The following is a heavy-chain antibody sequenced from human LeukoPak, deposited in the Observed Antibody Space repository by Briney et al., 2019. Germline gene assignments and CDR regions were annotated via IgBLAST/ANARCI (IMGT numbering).Heavy chain of an antibody. CDR3: AREAYYYDSSGYYGGIDY. J-gene: IGHJ4*02. CDR1: GFTFSSYG. Sequence: PGGSLRLSCAASGFTFSSYGMSWVRQAPGKGLEWVSVISGSGGSTYYADSVKGRFTISRDNSKNTLYLQMNSLRAEDTAVYYCAREAYYYDSSGYYGGIDYWGQGTLVTVSS. D-gene: IGHD3-22*01. V-gene: IGHV3-23*01. CDR2: ISGSGGST.